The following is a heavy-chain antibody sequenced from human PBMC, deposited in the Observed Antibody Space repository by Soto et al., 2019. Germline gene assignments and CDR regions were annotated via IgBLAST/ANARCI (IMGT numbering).Heavy chain of an antibody. CDR2: VSYDGGEQ. V-gene: IGHV3-30*18. D-gene: IGHD6-6*01. J-gene: IGHJ4*02. CDR3: AKGQPPLIVARPPDH. Sequence: QVQLVESGGGVVQPGRSLRLSCAASGFTFNTYGMHWVRQAPGKGLEWVAAVSYDGGEQHFADSVKGRFTVSRDNSKNTLYLQMNSLITEDTALYYCAKGQPPLIVARPPDHWGPGTLVTVSS. CDR1: GFTFNTYG.